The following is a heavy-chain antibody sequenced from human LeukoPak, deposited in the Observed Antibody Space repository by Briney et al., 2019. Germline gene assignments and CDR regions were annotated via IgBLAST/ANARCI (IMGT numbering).Heavy chain of an antibody. J-gene: IGHJ4*02. Sequence: GASVRVSCKPSGYICTDYHLHWVRQAPGQGFEWMGWLNPKSGGTNYARPFQGRVTMTSDTSIRTAYMELRRLTGDDTAVYYCARVGQWPLDLPIFGYWGQGTRITVSS. V-gene: IGHV1-2*02. CDR2: LNPKSGGT. D-gene: IGHD3-3*01. CDR3: ARVGQWPLDLPIFGY. CDR1: GYICTDYH.